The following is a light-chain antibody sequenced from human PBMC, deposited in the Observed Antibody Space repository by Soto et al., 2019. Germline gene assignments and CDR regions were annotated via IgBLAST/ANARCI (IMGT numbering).Light chain of an antibody. CDR1: SGHSSYI. CDR2: VEGSGSY. Sequence: QLVLTHPSSASASLGSSVTLTCTLSSGHSSYIIAWHQQQPGKAPRYLMKVEGSGSYNKGSGVPDRFSGSSSGADRYLTISNLQFEDEADYYCETWDSNTPFGGGTKLTVL. V-gene: IGLV4-60*02. J-gene: IGLJ2*01. CDR3: ETWDSNTP.